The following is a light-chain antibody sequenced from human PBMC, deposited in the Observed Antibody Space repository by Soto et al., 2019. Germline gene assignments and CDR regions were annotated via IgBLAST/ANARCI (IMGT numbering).Light chain of an antibody. V-gene: IGKV2-28*01. J-gene: IGKJ3*01. CDR3: MQTLQAPPFT. CDR1: QSLLHSNGYNY. Sequence: DIVMTQSPLSLPVTPGEPASISCRSSQSLLHSNGYNYLDWYLQKPEQSPLLLIYLGSNRAAVVPDRFSGTGSGTDFTLKIRRVEAEDVGDYYCMQTLQAPPFTFGPGTKVDIK. CDR2: LGS.